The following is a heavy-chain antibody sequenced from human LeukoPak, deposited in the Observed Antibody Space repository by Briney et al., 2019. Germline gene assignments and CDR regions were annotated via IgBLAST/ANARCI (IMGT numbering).Heavy chain of an antibody. J-gene: IGHJ4*02. CDR3: AKSKPPHGVTTTFDY. V-gene: IGHV3-23*01. D-gene: IGHD1-1*01. CDR2: INGNGNTP. CDR1: GFTFSDYA. Sequence: PGGSLRLSCAASGFTFSDYAIHWVRQAPGKGLEWVSTINGNGNTPYYAGSVKGRFTISRDNSKDTVYLQMNNLRADDTAVYYRAKSKPPHGVTTTFDYWGQGTLVTVSS.